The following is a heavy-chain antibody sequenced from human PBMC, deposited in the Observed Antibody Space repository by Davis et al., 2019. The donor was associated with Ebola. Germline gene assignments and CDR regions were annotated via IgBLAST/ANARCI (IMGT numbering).Heavy chain of an antibody. J-gene: IGHJ4*02. V-gene: IGHV3-30*18. D-gene: IGHD5-18*01. CDR2: ISYDGSNK. Sequence: PGGSLRLSCAASGFTFSSYGMHWVRQAPGKGLEWVAVISYDGSNKYYADTVKGRFTISRDNSKNTLYLQMNSLRAEDTAVYYCAKVDVDTPMGGYYFDYWGQGTLVTVSS. CDR1: GFTFSSYG. CDR3: AKVDVDTPMGGYYFDY.